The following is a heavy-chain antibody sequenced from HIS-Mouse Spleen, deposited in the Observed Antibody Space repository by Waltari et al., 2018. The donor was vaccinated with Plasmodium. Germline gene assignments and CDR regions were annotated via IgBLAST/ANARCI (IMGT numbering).Heavy chain of an antibody. J-gene: IGHJ6*02. D-gene: IGHD4-4*01. CDR1: GGPISSFY. CDR2: IYYSGST. Sequence: QVQLQESGPGLVKPSETLSLTCTVSGGPISSFYWSWLRQPPGKGREWIGYIYYSGSTNYNPSLKSRVTISVDTSKNQFSLKLSSVTAADTAVYYCASLPRVEEVTTPFYYYYYGMDVWGQGTTVTVSS. CDR3: ASLPRVEEVTTPFYYYYYGMDV. V-gene: IGHV4-59*08.